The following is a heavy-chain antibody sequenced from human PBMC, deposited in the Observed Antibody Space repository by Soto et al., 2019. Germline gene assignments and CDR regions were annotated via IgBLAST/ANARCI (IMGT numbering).Heavy chain of an antibody. J-gene: IGHJ3*02. CDR3: ARDRVAVGAFDI. CDR2: INPSGGST. Sequence: GASVKVSCKASGYTFISYYMHWVRQAPGQGLEWMGIINPSGGSTSYAQKFQGRVTMTRDTSTSTVYMELSSLRSEDTAVYYCARDRVAVGAFDIWGQGTMVTVSS. D-gene: IGHD6-19*01. CDR1: GYTFISYY. V-gene: IGHV1-46*01.